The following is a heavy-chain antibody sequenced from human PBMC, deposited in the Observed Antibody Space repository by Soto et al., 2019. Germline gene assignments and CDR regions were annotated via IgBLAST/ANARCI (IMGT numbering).Heavy chain of an antibody. CDR2: ISYDGSNK. Sequence: GGSLRLSCSASGFTLSNYTIHWVRQAPGKGLEWVALISYDGSNKYYTDSVKGRFTISRDNSKNTLYLQMNSLRAEDTAVYYCAKDKRYYYDNSAYSYPWYFDLWGRGTLVTVSS. CDR3: AKDKRYYYDNSAYSYPWYFDL. J-gene: IGHJ2*01. D-gene: IGHD3-22*01. CDR1: GFTLSNYT. V-gene: IGHV3-30*04.